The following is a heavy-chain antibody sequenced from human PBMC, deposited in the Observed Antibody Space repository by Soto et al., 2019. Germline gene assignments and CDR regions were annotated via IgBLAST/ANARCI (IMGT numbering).Heavy chain of an antibody. CDR2: ISFDGDNK. V-gene: IGHV3-30*03. CDR1: GFTFSDYG. J-gene: IGHJ4*02. D-gene: IGHD3-22*01. Sequence: QVQLVESGGGVVQPGRSLRLSCAASGFTFSDYGMHWVRQAPGKGLEWVAVISFDGDNKYYADSVKGRFTVSRDNSKSTLYLQMNSLRADDTAVYYCARGSIIMIVVTLFDYWGQGTLVTVAS. CDR3: ARGSIIMIVVTLFDY.